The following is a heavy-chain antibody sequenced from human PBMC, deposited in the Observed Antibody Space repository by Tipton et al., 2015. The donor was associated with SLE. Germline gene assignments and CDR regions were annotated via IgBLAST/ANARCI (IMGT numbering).Heavy chain of an antibody. V-gene: IGHV4-61*09. CDR1: GGSISSVSYS. J-gene: IGHJ6*02. CDR3: ARGSVTIFGVAYYYYGLDV. D-gene: IGHD3-3*01. Sequence: LRLSCTVSGGSISSVSYSWSWIRQPAGKGLEWVGHIYTSGSANYNPSLQSRVTISVDTSKNQFSLKLNSVTASDTAVYYCARGSVTIFGVAYYYYGLDVWGQGTTVTVSS. CDR2: IYTSGSA.